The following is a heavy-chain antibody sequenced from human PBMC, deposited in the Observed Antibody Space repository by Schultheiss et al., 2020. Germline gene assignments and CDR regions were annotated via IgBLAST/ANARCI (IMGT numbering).Heavy chain of an antibody. D-gene: IGHD3-9*01. CDR1: GGSISSYY. CDR3: ARHAGDYDILTGYSPNWFDP. CDR2: IYYSGST. Sequence: SETLSLTCTVSGGSISSYYWSWIRQPPGKGLEWIGSIYYSGSTNYNPSLKSRVTISVDTSKNQFSLKLSSVTAADTAVYYCARHAGDYDILTGYSPNWFDPWGQGTLVTGSS. V-gene: IGHV4-59*08. J-gene: IGHJ5*02.